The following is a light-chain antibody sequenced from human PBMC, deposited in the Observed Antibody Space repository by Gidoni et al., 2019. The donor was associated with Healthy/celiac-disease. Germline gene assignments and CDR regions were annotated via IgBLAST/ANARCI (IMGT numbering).Light chain of an antibody. V-gene: IGKV3-20*01. CDR2: GAS. CDR1: QSVSSSY. Sequence: EIVLTQSPGTLSLSPGERATLSCRASQSVSSSYLDWYQQKPGQAPRLLIYGASSRSTGIPDRFSGSGSGTDFTLTISRLEPEDFAVYYCQQYGSSPLTFXGXTKVEIK. CDR3: QQYGSSPLT. J-gene: IGKJ4*01.